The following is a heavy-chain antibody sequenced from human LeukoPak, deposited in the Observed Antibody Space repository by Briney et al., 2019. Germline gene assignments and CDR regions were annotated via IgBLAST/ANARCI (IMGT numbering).Heavy chain of an antibody. CDR2: ISSSGSTI. CDR3: AELGITMIGGV. D-gene: IGHD3-10*02. CDR1: GFTFSNE. J-gene: IGHJ6*04. Sequence: GGSLRLACAASGFTFSNEMNRVRQAPGTGLEWVSYISSSGSTIYYADSVKGRFTISRDNAKNSLYLQMNSLRAEDTAVYYCAELGITMIGGVWGKGTTVTISS. V-gene: IGHV3-48*03.